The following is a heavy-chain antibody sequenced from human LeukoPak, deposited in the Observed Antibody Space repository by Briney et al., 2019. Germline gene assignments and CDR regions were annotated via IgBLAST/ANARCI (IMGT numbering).Heavy chain of an antibody. V-gene: IGHV4-59*01. CDR3: ASWGSSAFDY. J-gene: IGHJ4*02. D-gene: IGHD3-16*01. CDR2: IYYSGST. Sequence: SETLSLTCTVSGGSISSYYWSWIRQPPGKGLEWIGYIYYSGSTNHNPSLKSRVTISVDTSKNQFSLKLSSVTAADTAVYYCASWGSSAFDYWGQGTLVTVSS. CDR1: GGSISSYY.